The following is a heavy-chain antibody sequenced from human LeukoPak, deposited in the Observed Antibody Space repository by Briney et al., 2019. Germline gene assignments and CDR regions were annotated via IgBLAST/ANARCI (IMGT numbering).Heavy chain of an antibody. CDR3: ARGVLRYFGSGFGY. CDR2: IKQDGSEK. CDR1: GFTFSSYW. D-gene: IGHD3-9*01. Sequence: GGSLRLSCAASGFTFSSYWMSWVRQAPGKGLEWVANIKQDGSEKYYVDSVKGRFTTSRDNAKNSLYLQMNSLRDEDTAVYYCARGVLRYFGSGFGYWGQGTLVTVSS. J-gene: IGHJ4*02. V-gene: IGHV3-7*01.